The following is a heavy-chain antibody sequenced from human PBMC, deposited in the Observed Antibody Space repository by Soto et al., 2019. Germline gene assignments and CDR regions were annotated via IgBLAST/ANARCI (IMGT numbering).Heavy chain of an antibody. CDR1: GLTFDDYA. CDR3: AKAPDYGGPISYFQH. J-gene: IGHJ1*01. D-gene: IGHD4-17*01. CDR2: ITWNSGIT. Sequence: GGSLRLSCAASGLTFDDYAMHWVRQVPGKGLEWVSGITWNSGITAYADSVKGRFTISGDNAKNSLFLEMSTLRVDDTALYYCAKAPDYGGPISYFQHWGQGTLVTVSS. V-gene: IGHV3-9*01.